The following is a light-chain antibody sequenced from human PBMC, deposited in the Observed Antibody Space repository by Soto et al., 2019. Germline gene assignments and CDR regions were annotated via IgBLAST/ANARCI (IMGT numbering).Light chain of an antibody. CDR1: QSISTW. CDR3: QQYNSSPLT. V-gene: IGKV1-5*03. J-gene: IGKJ4*02. Sequence: DIQMTHSPSTLSASVGDRVTITCRASQSISTWLAWFQQKPGKAPNLLIYKASSLESGVPSRFSGSGSGTEFTLTISTLQPDEFANYYCQQYNSSPLTFGGGTKVEIK. CDR2: KAS.